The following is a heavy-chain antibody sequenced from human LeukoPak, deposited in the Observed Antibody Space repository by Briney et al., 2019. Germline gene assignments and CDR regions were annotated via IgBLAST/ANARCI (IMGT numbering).Heavy chain of an antibody. Sequence: GGSMRLSSAASAFTFSDYYMSWIRQAPGKGREWVSYISSSGSTIYYADSVKGRFTSSRDNAKNSLYLQMNSLRAEDTAVYYCAAGRDGYNQAYYYYYGMDVWGQGTTVTVSS. D-gene: IGHD5-24*01. CDR3: AAGRDGYNQAYYYYYGMDV. V-gene: IGHV3-11*01. CDR2: ISSSGSTI. J-gene: IGHJ6*02. CDR1: AFTFSDYY.